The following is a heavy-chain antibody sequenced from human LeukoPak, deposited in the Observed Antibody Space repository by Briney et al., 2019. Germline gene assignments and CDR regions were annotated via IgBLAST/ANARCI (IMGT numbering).Heavy chain of an antibody. CDR3: ASFFNSRGFYYGMDV. J-gene: IGHJ6*02. CDR1: GGSISSGDYY. V-gene: IGHV4-30-4*01. D-gene: IGHD6-13*01. CDR2: IYYSGST. Sequence: SETLSLTCTVSGGSISSGDYYWSWIRQPPGKGLEWIGYIYYSGSTYYNPSLKSRVTISVDTSKNQFTLKLSSVTAADTAVYYCASFFNSRGFYYGMDVWGQGTTVTVSS.